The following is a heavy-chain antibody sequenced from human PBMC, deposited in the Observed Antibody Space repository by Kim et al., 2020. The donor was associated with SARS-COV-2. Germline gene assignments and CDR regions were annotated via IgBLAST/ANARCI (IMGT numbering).Heavy chain of an antibody. CDR2: ITYDGNRT. D-gene: IGHD5-18*01. J-gene: IGHJ4*02. CDR1: GFNFSSFG. V-gene: IGHV3-30*18. CDR3: AKNAAAKGYFFDY. Sequence: GGSLRLSCAASGFNFSSFGVHWVRQGPDKRLEWVAAITYDGNRTYYADSVKGRFTISRDNPKSTLYLQMNSLRDEDTAVYYCAKNAAAKGYFFDYWGRGTLLPV.